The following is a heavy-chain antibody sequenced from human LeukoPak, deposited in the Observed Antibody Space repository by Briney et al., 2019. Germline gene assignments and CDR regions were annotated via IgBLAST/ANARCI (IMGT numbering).Heavy chain of an antibody. D-gene: IGHD6-6*01. J-gene: IGHJ4*02. CDR2: IYYSGST. V-gene: IGHV4-39*07. CDR1: GGSISSSSYY. Sequence: PSETLSLTCTVSGGSISSSSYYWGWIRQPPGKGLEWIGSIYYSGSTYYNPSLKSRVTISVDTSKNQFSLKLSSVTAADTAVYYCARVARRATRHFDYWGQGTLVTVSS. CDR3: ARVARRATRHFDY.